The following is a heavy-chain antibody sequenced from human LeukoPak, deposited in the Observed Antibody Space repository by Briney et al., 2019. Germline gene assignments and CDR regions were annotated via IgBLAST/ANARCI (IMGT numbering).Heavy chain of an antibody. D-gene: IGHD6-19*01. CDR1: GFTFSSYG. Sequence: GGSLRLSCAASGFTFSSYGMHWVRQAPGKGLEWVAVISYDGSNKYYADSVKGRFTISRDNSKNTLYLQMNSLRAEDTAVYYCAKDDVAVAGRGENWFDPWGQGTLVTVSS. CDR2: ISYDGSNK. J-gene: IGHJ5*02. V-gene: IGHV3-30*18. CDR3: AKDDVAVAGRGENWFDP.